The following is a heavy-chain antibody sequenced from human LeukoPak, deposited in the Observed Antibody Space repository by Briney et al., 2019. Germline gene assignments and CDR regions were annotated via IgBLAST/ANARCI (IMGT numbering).Heavy chain of an antibody. CDR2: IYHSGST. Sequence: SQTLSLTCAVSGGSISSGGYSWSWLRQPPGKGLEWIGYIYHSGSTYYNPSLKSRVTISVDRSKNQFSLKLSSVTAADTAVYYCARATFGEPYFDYWGQGTLVTVSS. CDR1: GGSISSGGYS. J-gene: IGHJ4*02. CDR3: ARATFGEPYFDY. V-gene: IGHV4-30-2*01. D-gene: IGHD3-10*01.